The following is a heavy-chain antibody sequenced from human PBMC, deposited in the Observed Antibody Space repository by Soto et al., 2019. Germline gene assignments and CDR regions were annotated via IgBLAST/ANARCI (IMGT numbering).Heavy chain of an antibody. CDR3: AKRATGTYFDD. CDR1: GFTFSSYA. V-gene: IGHV3-23*01. Sequence: GGSLRLSCAASGFTFSSYAMNWVRLAPGKGLEWVSVISGSGGSTYYADSVKGRFTISRDNSKNTLYLQMNSLRAEDTAVYYCAKRATGTYFDDWGQGTLVTVSS. J-gene: IGHJ4*02. D-gene: IGHD1-1*01. CDR2: ISGSGGST.